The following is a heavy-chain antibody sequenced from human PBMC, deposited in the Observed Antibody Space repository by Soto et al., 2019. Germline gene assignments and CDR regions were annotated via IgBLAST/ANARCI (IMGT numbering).Heavy chain of an antibody. V-gene: IGHV6-1*01. J-gene: IGHJ4*02. D-gene: IGHD3-3*01. Sequence: SQTLSLTCAISGDSVSSNSAAWNWVRQSPSRGLEWLGRTYYRSKWYNDYAVSVRGRITISPDTSKNQFSLQMSSVTPEDTAAYYCANMDDSWGQGTLVTVSS. CDR3: ANMDDS. CDR2: TYYRSKWYN. CDR1: GDSVSSNSAA.